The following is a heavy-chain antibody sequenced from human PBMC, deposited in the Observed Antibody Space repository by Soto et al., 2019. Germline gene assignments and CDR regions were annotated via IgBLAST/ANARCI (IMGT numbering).Heavy chain of an antibody. V-gene: IGHV4-31*03. CDR2: IYYSGST. J-gene: IGHJ4*02. CDR3: ARGLSIAAAGTGVDY. Sequence: QVQLQESGPGLVKPSQTLSLTCTVSGGSISSGGYYWSWIRQHPGKGLEWIGYIYYSGSTYYNPSLKSRVTISVDTSKNQFSLQLSSVTAADTAVYYCARGLSIAAAGTGVDYWGQGTLVTVSS. D-gene: IGHD6-13*01. CDR1: GGSISSGGYY.